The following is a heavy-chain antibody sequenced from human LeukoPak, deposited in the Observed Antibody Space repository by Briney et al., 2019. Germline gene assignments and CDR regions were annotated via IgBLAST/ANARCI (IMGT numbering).Heavy chain of an antibody. D-gene: IGHD2-2*01. J-gene: IGHJ4*02. V-gene: IGHV1-18*01. Sequence: ASVKVSCKASGYTFTSYGISWVRQAPGQGLEWMGWISAYNGNTNYAQKLQGRVTMTTDTSTSTAYMELRSLRSDDTAVYYCARDGPDIVVVPAATPFDYWGQGTLVTVSS. CDR2: ISAYNGNT. CDR3: ARDGPDIVVVPAATPFDY. CDR1: GYTFTSYG.